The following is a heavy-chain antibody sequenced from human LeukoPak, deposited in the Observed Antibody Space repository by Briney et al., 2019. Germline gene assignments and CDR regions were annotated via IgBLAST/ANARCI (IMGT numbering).Heavy chain of an antibody. V-gene: IGHV1-18*01. CDR3: ARHDGNSDYFDY. J-gene: IGHJ4*02. CDR1: GYTFTSYG. D-gene: IGHD4-23*01. CDR2: ISPYNGRT. Sequence: ASVKVSCKASGYTFTSYGISWVRQAPGQGLEWMGWISPYNGRTSYAQKLQDRGTMTTDTSTSTAYMELRSLTSDDTAVYYCARHDGNSDYFDYWGQGTLVAVSS.